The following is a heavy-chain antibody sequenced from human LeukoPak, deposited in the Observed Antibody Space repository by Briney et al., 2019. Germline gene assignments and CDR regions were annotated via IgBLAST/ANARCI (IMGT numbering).Heavy chain of an antibody. CDR3: ARGSTMASFDP. D-gene: IGHD3-10*01. CDR2: ISGSGHDI. V-gene: IGHV3-11*06. J-gene: IGHJ5*02. CDR1: GFTFSDSY. Sequence: GGSLRLSCAASGFTFSDSYMTWVRQAPGKGVEWVAYISGSGHDINYSESAKGRFTISRDNAKNSLYLQMDSLRVEDTAVYYCARGSTMASFDPWGQGTLVTVS.